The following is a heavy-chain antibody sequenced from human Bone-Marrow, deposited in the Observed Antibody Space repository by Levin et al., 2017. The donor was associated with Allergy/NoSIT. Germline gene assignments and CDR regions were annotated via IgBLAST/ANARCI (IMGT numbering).Heavy chain of an antibody. CDR1: GDSLSSYY. CDR2: ISYSGST. Sequence: SQTLSLTCTVSGDSLSSYYWSWIRPPPGKRLEWIAYISYSGSTNYNPSLKSRVTLSVDTSKNHFSLNLTSVTAADTAVYYCARSLRREKFDYWGQGILVTVSS. V-gene: IGHV4-59*01. D-gene: IGHD5-24*01. J-gene: IGHJ4*02. CDR3: ARSLRREKFDY.